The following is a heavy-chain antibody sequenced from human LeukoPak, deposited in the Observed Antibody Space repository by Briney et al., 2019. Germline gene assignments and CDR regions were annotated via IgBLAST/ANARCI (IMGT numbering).Heavy chain of an antibody. CDR3: AELGITMIGGV. J-gene: IGHJ6*04. V-gene: IGHV3-9*01. CDR1: GFTFDDYA. D-gene: IGHD3-10*02. Sequence: GGSLRLSCAASGFTFDDYAMHWVRQAPGKGLEWVSSISWNSGTIYYADSVKGRFTISRDNAKNSLYLQMNSLRAEDTAVYYCAELGITMIGGVWGKGTTVTISS. CDR2: ISWNSGTI.